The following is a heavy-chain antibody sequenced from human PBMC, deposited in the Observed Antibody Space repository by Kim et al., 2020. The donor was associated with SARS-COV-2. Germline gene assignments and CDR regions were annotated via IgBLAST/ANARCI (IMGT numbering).Heavy chain of an antibody. Sequence: SETLSLTCTVYGYSISSGYYWGWIRQPPGKGLEWIGSIYHSGSTYYNPSLKSRVTISVNTTKKQFPQKLTSVTAADTVEYYCGRRANYGGKYGMDVWGQGTTVTVSS. D-gene: IGHD4-17*01. CDR2: IYHSGST. V-gene: IGHV4-38-2*02. CDR1: GYSISSGYY. J-gene: IGHJ6*01. CDR3: GRRANYGGKYGMDV.